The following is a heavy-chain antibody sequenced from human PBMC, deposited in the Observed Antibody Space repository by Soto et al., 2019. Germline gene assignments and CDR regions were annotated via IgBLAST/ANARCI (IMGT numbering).Heavy chain of an antibody. CDR2: ISYDGSNK. CDR3: AKTCYDFWSGYYMLFDH. D-gene: IGHD3-3*01. CDR1: GFTFSSYG. Sequence: PGGSLRLSCAASGFTFSSYGMHWVRQAPGKGLEWVAVISYDGSNKYYADSVKGRFTISRDNSKNTLYLQMNSLRAEDTAVCYCAKTCYDFWSGYYMLFDHWGQGTLVTVSS. V-gene: IGHV3-30*18. J-gene: IGHJ4*02.